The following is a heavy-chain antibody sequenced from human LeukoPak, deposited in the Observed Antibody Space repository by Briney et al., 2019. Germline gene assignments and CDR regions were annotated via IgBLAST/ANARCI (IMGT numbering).Heavy chain of an antibody. V-gene: IGHV1-18*04. Sequence: GASVKVSCKASGYTFTGHYMNWVRLAPGQGLEWMGWISPYSGNTNYAQNLQGRVTMTTDTPTSTAYMELRSLRSDDTAVYYCAREKSAGFWGQGTPVTVSS. CDR1: GYTFTGHY. CDR2: ISPYSGNT. J-gene: IGHJ4*02. CDR3: AREKSAGF.